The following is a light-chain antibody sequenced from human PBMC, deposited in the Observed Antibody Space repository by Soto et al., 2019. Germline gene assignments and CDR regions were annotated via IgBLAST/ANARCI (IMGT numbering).Light chain of an antibody. Sequence: QSALTQPASVSGSPGQSITISCTGTSSDVGGYNYVSWYQQHPDKAPKLMIYDVSNRPSGVSNGFSGSNSGNTASLTISGLQAEDEADYYCSSYTGNNSLYLIFGGGTKLTVL. CDR3: SSYTGNNSLYLI. CDR2: DVS. V-gene: IGLV2-14*03. CDR1: SSDVGGYNY. J-gene: IGLJ2*01.